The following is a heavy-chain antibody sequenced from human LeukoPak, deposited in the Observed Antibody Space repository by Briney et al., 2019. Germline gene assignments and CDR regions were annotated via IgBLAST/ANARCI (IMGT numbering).Heavy chain of an antibody. CDR1: GYTFTSYY. CDR2: INPSGGST. Sequence: ASVTVSCTASGYTFTSYYMHWVRQAPGQGLEWMGIINPSGGSTSYAQKFQGRVTMTRDTSTSTVYMELSSLRSEDAAVYYCARADEGLDPWGQGTLVTVSS. V-gene: IGHV1-46*01. CDR3: ARADEGLDP. J-gene: IGHJ5*02.